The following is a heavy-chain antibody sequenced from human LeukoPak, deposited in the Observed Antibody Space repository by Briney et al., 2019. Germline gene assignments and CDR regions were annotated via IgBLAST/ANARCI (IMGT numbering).Heavy chain of an antibody. V-gene: IGHV1-8*01. CDR1: GYTFTSYD. J-gene: IGHJ4*02. Sequence: GASVQVSCKASGYTFTSYDINWVRQATGQGLEWMGWMNPNSGNTGYAQKFQGRVTMTRNTSISTAYMELSSLRSEDTAVYYCARGVGGLYYYDSSGSLYWGQGTLVTVSS. D-gene: IGHD3-22*01. CDR3: ARGVGGLYYYDSSGSLY. CDR2: MNPNSGNT.